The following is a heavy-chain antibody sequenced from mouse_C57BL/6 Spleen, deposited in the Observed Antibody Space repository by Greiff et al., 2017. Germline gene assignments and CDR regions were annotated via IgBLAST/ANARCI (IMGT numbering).Heavy chain of an antibody. CDR2: ISSGGSYT. V-gene: IGHV5-6*01. CDR1: GFTFSSYG. D-gene: IGHD1-1*01. Sequence: EVKLVESGGDLVKPGGSLKLSCAASGFTFSSYGMSWVRQTPDKRLEWVATISSGGSYTYYPDSVKGRFTISRDNAKNTLYLQMSSLKSEDTAMYYCARQTPYYYGSSYVAWFAYWGQGTLVTVSA. J-gene: IGHJ3*01. CDR3: ARQTPYYYGSSYVAWFAY.